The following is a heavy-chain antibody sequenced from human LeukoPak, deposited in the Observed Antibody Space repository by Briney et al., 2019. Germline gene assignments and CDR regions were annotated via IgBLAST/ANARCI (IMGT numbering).Heavy chain of an antibody. CDR3: ASVVPAAIGGDY. V-gene: IGHV3-21*01. CDR1: GFTFSSYS. D-gene: IGHD2-2*02. J-gene: IGHJ4*02. CDR2: ISSSSSYI. Sequence: GSLRLSCAASGFTFSSYSMNWVRQAPGKGLEWVSSISSSSSYIYYADSVKGRFTISRDNAKNSLYLQMNSLRAEDTAVYYCASVVPAAIGGDYWGQGTLVTASS.